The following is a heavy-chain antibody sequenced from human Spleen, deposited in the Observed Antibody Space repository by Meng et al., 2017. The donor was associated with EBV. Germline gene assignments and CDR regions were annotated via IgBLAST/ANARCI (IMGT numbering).Heavy chain of an antibody. J-gene: IGHJ5*02. V-gene: IGHV1-24*01. CDR2: FDPEDGET. CDR3: ATGSGPIVATTYNCFDP. D-gene: IGHD5-12*01. Sequence: GPRGQAGAGVTKPGASVKVSCKVSGYTLTELSMHWVRQAPGKGLEWMGGFDPEDGETIYAQKFQGRVTMTEDTSTDTAYMELSSLRSEDTAVYYCATGSGPIVATTYNCFDPWGQGTLVTVSS. CDR1: GYTLTELS.